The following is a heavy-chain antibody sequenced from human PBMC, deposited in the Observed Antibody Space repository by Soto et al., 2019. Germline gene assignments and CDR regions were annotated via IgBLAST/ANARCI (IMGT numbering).Heavy chain of an antibody. Sequence: GGSLRLSCAASGFTFSSYGMHWVRQAPGKGLEWVAVISYDGSNKYYAADVKGRFTISRDNSKNTLYLQMNSRRAEDTAVYYCAKGLLNTVTTGHYYYGRDVWGQGTTVTVSS. CDR3: AKGLLNTVTTGHYYYGRDV. J-gene: IGHJ6*02. CDR1: GFTFSSYG. D-gene: IGHD4-17*01. V-gene: IGHV3-30*18. CDR2: ISYDGSNK.